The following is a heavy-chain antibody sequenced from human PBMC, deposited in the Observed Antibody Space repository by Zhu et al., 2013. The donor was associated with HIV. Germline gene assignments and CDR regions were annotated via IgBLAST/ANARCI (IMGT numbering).Heavy chain of an antibody. CDR3: ASASRSKYYYGSGGAFDI. CDR2: INPNSGGT. D-gene: IGHD3-10*01. J-gene: IGHJ3*02. Sequence: QVQLCSLGREVKKPGASVKVSCKASGYTFTGYYMHWVRQAPGQGLEWMGWINPNSGGTNYAQKFQGRVTMTRDTSISTAYMELSRLRSDDTAVYYCASASRSKYYYGSGGAFDIWGQGTMVTVSS. CDR1: GYTFTGYY. V-gene: IGHV1-2*02.